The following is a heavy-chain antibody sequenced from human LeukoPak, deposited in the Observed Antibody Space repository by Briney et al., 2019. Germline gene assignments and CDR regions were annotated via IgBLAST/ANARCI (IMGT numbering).Heavy chain of an antibody. CDR3: ARVPAPYAYDTSGYDS. J-gene: IGHJ4*02. D-gene: IGHD3-22*01. CDR2: ISGSGNSA. Sequence: PGGSLRLSCAASGFTFSSFAISWVRQAPGRGLEWVSTISGSGNSAYYADSVKGRFTISRDNSKNTLYLQMNSLRAEDTAVYYCARVPAPYAYDTSGYDSWGQGTLVTVSS. CDR1: GFTFSSFA. V-gene: IGHV3-23*01.